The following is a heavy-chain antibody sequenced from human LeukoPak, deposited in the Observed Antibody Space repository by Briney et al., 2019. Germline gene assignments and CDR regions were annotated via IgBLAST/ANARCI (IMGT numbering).Heavy chain of an antibody. V-gene: IGHV4-4*02. CDR1: GGSISSSNW. CDR2: IYHSGST. CDR3: ARVPWLYSGSSEDAFDI. J-gene: IGHJ3*02. Sequence: SGTLSLTCAVSGGSISSSNWWSWVRQPPGKGLEWIGEIYHSGSTNYNPSLKSRVTISVDKSKNQFSLKLSSATAADTAVYYCARVPWLYSGSSEDAFDIWGQGTMVTVSS. D-gene: IGHD1-26*01.